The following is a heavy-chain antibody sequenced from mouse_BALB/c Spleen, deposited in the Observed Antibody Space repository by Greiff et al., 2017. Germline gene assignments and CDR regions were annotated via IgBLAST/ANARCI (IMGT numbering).Heavy chain of an antibody. Sequence: EVQLQESGGDLVKPGGSLKFSCAASGFTFSSYGMSWVRQTPDKRLEWVATINSGGSYTYYPDSVKGRFTISRDNAKNILYLQMSSLKSEDTAMYYCARLGFDYWGQGTTLTVSS. J-gene: IGHJ2*01. CDR1: GFTFSSYG. V-gene: IGHV5-6*01. CDR3: ARLGFDY. CDR2: INSGGSYT.